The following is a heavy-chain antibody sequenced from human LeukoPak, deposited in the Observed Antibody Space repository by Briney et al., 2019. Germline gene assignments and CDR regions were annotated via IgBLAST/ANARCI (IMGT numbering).Heavy chain of an antibody. CDR1: GYTFTSYG. CDR3: ARDRYDFWSGYPPFDY. CDR2: ISAYNGNT. Sequence: ASVKVSCKASGYTFTSYGISWVRQAPGQGLEWMGWISAYNGNTNYAQKLQGRVTMTTDTSTSTAYMALRSLRSDDTAVYYCARDRYDFWSGYPPFDYWGQGTLVTVSS. V-gene: IGHV1-18*01. J-gene: IGHJ4*02. D-gene: IGHD3-3*01.